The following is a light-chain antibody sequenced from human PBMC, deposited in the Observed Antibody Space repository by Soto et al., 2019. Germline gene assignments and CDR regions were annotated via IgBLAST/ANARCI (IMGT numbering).Light chain of an antibody. CDR2: SNN. J-gene: IGLJ2*01. CDR1: SSNIGSNT. CDR3: VAWDDSLNGYVV. V-gene: IGLV1-44*01. Sequence: QSVLTQPPSASGTPGQRVTISCSGSSSNIGSNTVNWYQPLPGTAPKLVIYSNNQRPSGVPDRFSGYKSGTSASLAISGLQSEDEAEYYCVAWDDSLNGYVVFGGGTKLTVL.